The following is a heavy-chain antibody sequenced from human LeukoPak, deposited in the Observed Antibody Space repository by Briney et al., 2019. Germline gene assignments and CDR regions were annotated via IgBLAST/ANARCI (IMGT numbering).Heavy chain of an antibody. Sequence: GGSLRLSCATSGFSFSHYWMHWVRHAAGKGLVWVSHISSDGDTTNYADSVKGRFTISRDNAKNTLYLQMNSQGAEDTAVYYCATAPRGTLGAGFDYWGQGTLVTVSS. V-gene: IGHV3-74*01. D-gene: IGHD1-1*01. CDR3: ATAPRGTLGAGFDY. CDR2: ISSDGDTT. CDR1: GFSFSHYW. J-gene: IGHJ4*02.